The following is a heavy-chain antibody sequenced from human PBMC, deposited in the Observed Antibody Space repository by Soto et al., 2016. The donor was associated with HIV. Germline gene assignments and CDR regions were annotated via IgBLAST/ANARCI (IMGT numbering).Heavy chain of an antibody. Sequence: EVQLVESGGGLVQPGGSLRLSCAASGFTFSSYWMHWVRQAPGKGLVWVSLINSDGSSTSYADSVKGRFTISRDNAKNTLYLQMNSLRAENTAVYYCASGSGPLQFGGVIVMTTWGQGTLVTVSS. V-gene: IGHV3-74*01. J-gene: IGHJ4*02. CDR3: ASGSGPLQFGGVIVMTT. CDR2: INSDGSST. CDR1: GFTFSSYW. D-gene: IGHD3-16*02.